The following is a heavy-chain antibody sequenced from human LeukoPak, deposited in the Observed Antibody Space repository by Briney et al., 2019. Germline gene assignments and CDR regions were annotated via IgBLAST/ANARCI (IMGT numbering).Heavy chain of an antibody. J-gene: IGHJ3*02. V-gene: IGHV4-31*03. D-gene: IGHD3-10*01. CDR3: AGGYYYDSVSYYNCRAFYI. Sequence: SVTLSFNCSVSSGSINSVGYLWTWIRQHLGKGLEWIGYIYYSRCTYYNPSLMTRLTITVATSKNQFSLKLSSVTTADTAVYYGAGGYYYDSVSYYNCRAFYIWGQGTMVTVSS. CDR1: SGSINSVGYL. CDR2: IYYSRCT.